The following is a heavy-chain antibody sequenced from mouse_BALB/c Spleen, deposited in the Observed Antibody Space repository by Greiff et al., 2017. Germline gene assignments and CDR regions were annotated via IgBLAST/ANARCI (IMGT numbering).Heavy chain of an antibody. D-gene: IGHD1-1*01. CDR2: IRNKANGYTT. Sequence: EVKLVESGGGLVQPGGSLRLSCATSGFTFTDYYMSWVRQPPGKALEWLGFIRNKANGYTTEYSASVKGRFTISRDNSQSILYLQMNTLRAEDSATYYCARYGSSYGWYFDVWGAGTTLTVSS. CDR3: ARYGSSYGWYFDV. CDR1: GFTFTDYY. J-gene: IGHJ1*01. V-gene: IGHV7-3*02.